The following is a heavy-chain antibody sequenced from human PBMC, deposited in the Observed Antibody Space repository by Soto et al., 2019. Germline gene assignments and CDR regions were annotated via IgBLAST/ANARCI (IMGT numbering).Heavy chain of an antibody. D-gene: IGHD6-13*01. Sequence: SETLSLTCTVSGGSISSGGYYWSWIRQHPGKGLEWIGYIYYSGSTYYNPSLKSRVTISVDTSKNQFSLKLSSVTAADTAVYYCARDSTSHGSWYVYFDYWGQGTLVTVSS. J-gene: IGHJ4*02. CDR3: ARDSTSHGSWYVYFDY. CDR2: IYYSGST. CDR1: GGSISSGGYY. V-gene: IGHV4-31*03.